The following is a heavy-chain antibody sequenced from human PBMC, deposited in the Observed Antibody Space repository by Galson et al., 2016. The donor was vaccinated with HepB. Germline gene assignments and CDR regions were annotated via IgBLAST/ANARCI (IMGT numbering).Heavy chain of an antibody. CDR3: ARVDTAVARDYLYYYGMDV. Sequence: SLRLSCAASGFTFNTYWMSWVRQAPGMGLEWVANINEDGSEKYYVDSVKGRFSISRDNAKNSLYLQMNSLRLEDTAVYYCARVDTAVARDYLYYYGMDVWGQGTTVTVSS. CDR1: GFTFNTYW. V-gene: IGHV3-7*01. J-gene: IGHJ6*02. D-gene: IGHD5-18*01. CDR2: INEDGSEK.